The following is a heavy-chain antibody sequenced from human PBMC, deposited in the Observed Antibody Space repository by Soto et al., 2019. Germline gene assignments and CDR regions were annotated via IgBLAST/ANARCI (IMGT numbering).Heavy chain of an antibody. V-gene: IGHV4-34*01. CDR2: VSHTGGI. D-gene: IGHD6-19*01. Sequence: QVQVQQWGAGPLKPSETLSLTCGVHGGSFSGFYWIWIRQPPGKGLEWIGEVSHTGGINYNPSLGSRVTISADTSKNQFSLKLTSVTAADTAVYFGARGPHSDWPIPAYWGQGALVTVSS. J-gene: IGHJ4*02. CDR3: ARGPHSDWPIPAY. CDR1: GGSFSGFY.